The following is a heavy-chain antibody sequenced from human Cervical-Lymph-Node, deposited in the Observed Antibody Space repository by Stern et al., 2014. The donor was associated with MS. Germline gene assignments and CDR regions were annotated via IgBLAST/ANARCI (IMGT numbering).Heavy chain of an antibody. J-gene: IGHJ4*02. CDR2: INPNSGGT. CDR1: GYTFTGYY. CDR3: ARAGIAAAGSFDY. V-gene: IGHV1-2*04. Sequence: VQLVESGAEVTKPGASVKVSCKASGYTFTGYYMHWVRQAPGQGLEWMGWINPNSGGTNYAQKFQGWVTMTRDTSISTAYMELSRLRSDDTAVYYCARAGIAAAGSFDYWGQGTLVTVSS. D-gene: IGHD6-13*01.